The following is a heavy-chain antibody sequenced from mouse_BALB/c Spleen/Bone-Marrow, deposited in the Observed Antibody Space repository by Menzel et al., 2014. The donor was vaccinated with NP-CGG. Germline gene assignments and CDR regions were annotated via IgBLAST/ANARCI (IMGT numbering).Heavy chain of an antibody. CDR3: ARDYRCFDY. J-gene: IGHJ2*01. CDR2: IYYSGTI. V-gene: IGHV3-5*02. Sequence: EVQLVESGPGLVKPSPTVSLTCTVTGISITTGNYRWSWIRQFPGNKLEWIGYIYYSGTITYNPSLTSRTTITRDTSKNQFFLEMNSVTAEDTATYCCARDYRCFDYWGQGTTLTVSS. D-gene: IGHD2-14*01. CDR1: GISITTGNYR.